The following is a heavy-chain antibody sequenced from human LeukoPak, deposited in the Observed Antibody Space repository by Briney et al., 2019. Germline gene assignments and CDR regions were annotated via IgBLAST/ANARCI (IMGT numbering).Heavy chain of an antibody. CDR1: GFTFNSYG. D-gene: IGHD3-22*01. Sequence: QFGGSLSLSCAVSGFTFNSYGLHWVRQAPGKGLEWVAFIWFDGTNKYYTDSVKGRFTISRDNSKSTLYLQMNSLRAEDTAVYYCARDQYYDSSGYYYIWGQGTLVTVSS. CDR3: ARDQYYDSSGYYYI. V-gene: IGHV3-30*02. CDR2: IWFDGTNK. J-gene: IGHJ4*02.